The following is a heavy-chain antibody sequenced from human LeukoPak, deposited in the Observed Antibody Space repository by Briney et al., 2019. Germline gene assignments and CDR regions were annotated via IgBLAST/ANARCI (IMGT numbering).Heavy chain of an antibody. Sequence: KSSETLSLTCTVSGDSITSSSHYWGWIRQPPGKGLEWIGNIYYSGSTYYNPSLKSRVTISVDTSKNQFSLDLSSVTAADTAVYYCASRTGSSSTFHYWGQGTLVTVSS. V-gene: IGHV4-39*07. CDR2: IYYSGST. J-gene: IGHJ4*02. CDR3: ASRTGSSSTFHY. CDR1: GDSITSSSHY. D-gene: IGHD6-13*01.